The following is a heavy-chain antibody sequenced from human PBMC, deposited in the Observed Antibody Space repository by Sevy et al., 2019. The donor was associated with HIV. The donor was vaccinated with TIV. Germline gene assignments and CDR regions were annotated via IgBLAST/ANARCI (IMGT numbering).Heavy chain of an antibody. J-gene: IGHJ4*02. Sequence: GESLKISCAASGFTFSDYYISWIRQAPGKGLDWLSYISSTGTTKSYADSVKGRFTISRDNTKNSLYLQMNSLRAEDTAVYYCATHQLFASGYLGYFDYWGQGILVTVSS. CDR2: ISSTGTTK. D-gene: IGHD3-3*01. CDR3: ATHQLFASGYLGYFDY. V-gene: IGHV3-11*01. CDR1: GFTFSDYY.